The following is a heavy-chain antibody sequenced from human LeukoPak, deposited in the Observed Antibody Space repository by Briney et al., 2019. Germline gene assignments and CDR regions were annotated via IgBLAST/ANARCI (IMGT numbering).Heavy chain of an antibody. D-gene: IGHD3-22*01. V-gene: IGHV3-30-3*01. Sequence: GRSLRLSCAASGFTFSSYAMHWVRQAPGKGLEWVAIISYDGSNRYYADSVKGRFTISRDNSQNTLYLQMNSLRAEDTAVYYCAREVYDSSGGLDYWGQGTLATVSS. CDR3: AREVYDSSGGLDY. J-gene: IGHJ4*02. CDR2: ISYDGSNR. CDR1: GFTFSSYA.